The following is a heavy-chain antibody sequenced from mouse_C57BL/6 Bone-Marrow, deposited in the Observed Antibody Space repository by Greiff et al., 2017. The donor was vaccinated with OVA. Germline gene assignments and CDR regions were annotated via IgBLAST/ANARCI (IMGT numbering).Heavy chain of an antibody. CDR2: INPGSGGT. D-gene: IGHD1-1*01. J-gene: IGHJ2*01. CDR1: GYAFTNYL. Sequence: QVQLKESGAELVRPGTSVKVSCKASGYAFTNYLIEWVKQRPGQGLEWIGVINPGSGGTDYNEKFKGKATLTADKSSSTAYMQLSSLTSEDSAVYFCARSPVVARDYWGQGTTLTVSS. CDR3: ARSPVVARDY. V-gene: IGHV1-54*01.